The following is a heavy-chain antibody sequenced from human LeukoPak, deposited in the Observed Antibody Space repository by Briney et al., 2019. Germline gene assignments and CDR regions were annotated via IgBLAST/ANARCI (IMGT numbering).Heavy chain of an antibody. J-gene: IGHJ4*02. Sequence: SETLSLTCTVSGGSISSYYWSWIRQPPGKGLEWIGSVYYSGSTYYNPSLNSRVTISVHTSKNQFSLKLSSVTAADTAVYYCASRNRGIAAAGTGYWGQGTLVTVSS. V-gene: IGHV4-59*05. CDR2: VYYSGST. CDR3: ASRNRGIAAAGTGY. CDR1: GGSISSYY. D-gene: IGHD6-13*01.